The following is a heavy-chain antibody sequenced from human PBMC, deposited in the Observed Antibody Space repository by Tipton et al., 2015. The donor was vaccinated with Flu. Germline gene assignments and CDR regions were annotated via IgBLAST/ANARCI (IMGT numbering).Heavy chain of an antibody. Sequence: TLSLTCTVSGGFISTYYWSWIRQPPGKGLEWIGYIHYTGSTDYSPSLKSRVTISVDTSKNQLSLKLSSVTAADTAVYYCASTQMSARGNYYYYSGMDVWGQGTAVTVSS. J-gene: IGHJ6*01. V-gene: IGHV4-59*08. CDR2: IHYTGST. D-gene: IGHD1-1*01. CDR3: ASTQMSARGNYYYYSGMDV. CDR1: GGFISTYY.